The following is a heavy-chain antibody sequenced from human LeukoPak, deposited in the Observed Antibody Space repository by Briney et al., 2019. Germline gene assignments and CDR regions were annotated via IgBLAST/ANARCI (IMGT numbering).Heavy chain of an antibody. Sequence: ASVKVSCKASGYTFTGYHLHWVRQTPGQGPEWMGWINPKSGTTNYAQKFQVRVTMTRDTSMRTAYMELSSLTSDDTAVYYCARDWDRFWSGYWNDAFDIWGQGTMVTVSS. D-gene: IGHD3-3*01. V-gene: IGHV1-2*02. CDR2: INPKSGTT. J-gene: IGHJ3*02. CDR1: GYTFTGYH. CDR3: ARDWDRFWSGYWNDAFDI.